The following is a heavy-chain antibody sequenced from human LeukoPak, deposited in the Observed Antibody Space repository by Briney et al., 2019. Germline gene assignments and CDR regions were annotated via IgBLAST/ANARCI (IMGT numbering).Heavy chain of an antibody. CDR3: ARVGIAESY. Sequence: SETLSLTCAVYGGSFSGYYWSWIRQPPGKGLEWIGEINHSGSTNYNPSLKSRVTISVDTSKNQFPLKLSSVTAADTAVYYCARVGIAESYWGQGTLVTVSS. D-gene: IGHD6-13*01. J-gene: IGHJ4*02. V-gene: IGHV4-34*01. CDR2: INHSGST. CDR1: GGSFSGYY.